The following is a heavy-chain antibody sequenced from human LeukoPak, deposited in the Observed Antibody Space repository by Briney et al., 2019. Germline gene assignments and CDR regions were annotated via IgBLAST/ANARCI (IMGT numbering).Heavy chain of an antibody. CDR1: GFTFSSYG. D-gene: IGHD2-2*01. J-gene: IGHJ4*02. CDR3: AKVLDPIVVVPAAVDY. V-gene: IGHV3-30*18. CDR2: ISYDGSNK. Sequence: GGSLRLSCAASGFTFSSYGMHWFRQAPGKGLESVAVISYDGSNKYYADSVKGRFTISRDNSKNTLYLQMNSLRAEDTAVYYCAKVLDPIVVVPAAVDYWGQGTLVTVSS.